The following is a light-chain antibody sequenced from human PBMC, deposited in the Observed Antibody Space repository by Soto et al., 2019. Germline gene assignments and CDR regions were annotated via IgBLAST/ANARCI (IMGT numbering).Light chain of an antibody. CDR1: SSNIGSKY. Sequence: QPVLTQPPSASGTPGQRVTISCSGSSSNIGSKYVYWYQQLPGTAPKLLIYRNNQRPSGVPDRFSGSKSGTSASLAISGLRSEDEADYYCAAWDDSLRAVVFGGGTKLTVL. V-gene: IGLV1-47*01. J-gene: IGLJ2*01. CDR3: AAWDDSLRAVV. CDR2: RNN.